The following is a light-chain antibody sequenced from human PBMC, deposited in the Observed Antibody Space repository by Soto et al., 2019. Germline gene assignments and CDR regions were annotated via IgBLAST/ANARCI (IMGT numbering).Light chain of an antibody. CDR2: DAC. Sequence: EIVLTQSPATLSLSPGERATLSCRASQSVRTSLAWYQVKPGQAPRLLIYDACRRASGVPARFSGSGSGTDFTLTIRSLEPEDFALYYCQKRNTWPPITFGKGTRREIK. CDR1: QSVRTS. CDR3: QKRNTWPPIT. V-gene: IGKV3-11*01. J-gene: IGKJ5*01.